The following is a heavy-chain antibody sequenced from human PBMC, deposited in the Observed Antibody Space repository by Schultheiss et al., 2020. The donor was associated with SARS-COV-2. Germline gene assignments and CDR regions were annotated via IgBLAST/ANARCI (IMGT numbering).Heavy chain of an antibody. D-gene: IGHD1-7*01. Sequence: ASVKVSCKASGGTFSSYAISWVRQATGQGLEWMGWMNPNSGGTNYAQKFQGRVTMTRNTSISTAYMELRSLRSDDTAVYYCARGLAMWNLGGGWFDPWGQGTLVTVSS. V-gene: IGHV1-8*02. J-gene: IGHJ5*02. CDR1: GGTFSSYA. CDR2: MNPNSGGT. CDR3: ARGLAMWNLGGGWFDP.